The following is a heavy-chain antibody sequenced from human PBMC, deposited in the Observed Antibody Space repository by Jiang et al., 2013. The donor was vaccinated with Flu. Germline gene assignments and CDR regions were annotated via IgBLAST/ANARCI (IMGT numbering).Heavy chain of an antibody. CDR2: ISSSGSTI. D-gene: IGHD2-21*02. J-gene: IGHJ4*02. CDR1: GFTFSSYE. V-gene: IGHV3-48*03. Sequence: VQLLESGGGLVQPGGSLRLSCAASGFTFSSYEMNWVRQAPGKGLEWVSYISSSGSTIYYADSVKGRFTISRDNAKNSLYLQMNSLRAEDTAVYYCARDNDCGGDCYIKSLDYWGQGTLVTVSS. CDR3: ARDNDCGGDCYIKSLDY.